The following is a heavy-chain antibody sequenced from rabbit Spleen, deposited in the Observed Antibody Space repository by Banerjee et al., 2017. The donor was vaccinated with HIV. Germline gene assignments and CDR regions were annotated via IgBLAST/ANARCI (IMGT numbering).Heavy chain of an antibody. CDR3: ARDTGSSFSSYGMDL. CDR2: INIVTGKS. CDR1: GVSLNDKDV. D-gene: IGHD8-1*01. V-gene: IGHV1S45*01. Sequence: EQLEESGGGLVKPEGSLTLTCKASGVSLNDKDVMCWVRQAPGEGLEWIACINIVTGKSVYASWAKGRFTISKTSSTTVTLQMTSLTVADTATYFCARDTGSSFSSYGMDLWGPGTLVTVS. J-gene: IGHJ6*01.